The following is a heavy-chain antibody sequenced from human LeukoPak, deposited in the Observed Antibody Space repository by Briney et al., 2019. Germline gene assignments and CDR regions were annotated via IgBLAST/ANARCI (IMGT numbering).Heavy chain of an antibody. J-gene: IGHJ6*02. CDR2: ITTSSNFI. Sequence: GGSLRLSCAASGFSLSSYSMNWVRQAPGKGLEWVSSITTSSNFIYYADSVKGRFTISRDNAKSSLFLQMNSLRAEDTAVYFCARDGHGDGFLTGYSYFGMDVWGQGTTVTVSS. V-gene: IGHV3-21*01. CDR1: GFSLSSYS. D-gene: IGHD3-9*01. CDR3: ARDGHGDGFLTGYSYFGMDV.